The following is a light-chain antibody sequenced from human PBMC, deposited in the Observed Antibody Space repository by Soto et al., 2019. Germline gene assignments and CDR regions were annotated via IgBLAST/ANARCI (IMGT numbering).Light chain of an antibody. Sequence: QSVLTQPRSVSGSPGQSVTIPCTGTSSDVGGYNYVSWYQQHPGKAPKLMIYDVSKRPSGVPDRFSGSESGNTASLTISGLQAEDEADYYCCSYGGSYTLVFGGGTKVTVL. J-gene: IGLJ3*02. CDR2: DVS. CDR3: CSYGGSYTLV. V-gene: IGLV2-11*01. CDR1: SSDVGGYNY.